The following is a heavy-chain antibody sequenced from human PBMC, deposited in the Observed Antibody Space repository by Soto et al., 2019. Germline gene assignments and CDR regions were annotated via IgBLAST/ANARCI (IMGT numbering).Heavy chain of an antibody. Sequence: PGGSLRLSWAASGFTVSNYLMNWVRQAPGKGLVWVSHIKSDGTTSYADSVEGRFTVSRDDAKNTFYLQMNSLRAEDTAVYYCAKDRGEEGLKFLEWFGGMDVWGHGTTVTVSS. D-gene: IGHD3-3*01. J-gene: IGHJ6*02. CDR3: AKDRGEEGLKFLEWFGGMDV. CDR1: GFTVSNYL. V-gene: IGHV3-74*01. CDR2: IKSDGTT.